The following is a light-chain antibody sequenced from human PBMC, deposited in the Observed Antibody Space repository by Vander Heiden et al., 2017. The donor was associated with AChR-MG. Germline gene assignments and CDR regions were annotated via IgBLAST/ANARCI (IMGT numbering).Light chain of an antibody. J-gene: IGLJ1*01. CDR2: TNN. V-gene: IGLV1-44*01. CDR3: AAWDNSLNGLYV. Sequence: QSVVTQPPSASGTPGQRVTISCSGSSSNTGRNSVHWYQQLPGTAPKLLISTNNERPSGVPDRFSGFKSGTSASLAISGLQPEDEAHYYCAAWDNSLNGLYVFGTGTKVTVL. CDR1: SSNTGRNS.